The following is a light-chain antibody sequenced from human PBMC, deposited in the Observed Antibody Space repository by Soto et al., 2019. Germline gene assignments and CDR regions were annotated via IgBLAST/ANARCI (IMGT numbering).Light chain of an antibody. CDR1: SSDVGGYNY. CDR3: SSYTTSNTYV. V-gene: IGLV2-14*01. J-gene: IGLJ1*01. Sequence: QSVLTQPAPVSGSPGQSITVSCTGTSSDVGGYNYVSWYQQHPGKVPQLMIFDVSNRPSGVSHRFSGSKSGNTASLTISGLQAEDEADYYCSSYTTSNTYVFGTGTKVTVL. CDR2: DVS.